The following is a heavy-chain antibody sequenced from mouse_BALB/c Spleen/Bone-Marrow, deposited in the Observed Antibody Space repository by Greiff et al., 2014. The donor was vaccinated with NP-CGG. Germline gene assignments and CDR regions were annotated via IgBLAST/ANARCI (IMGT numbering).Heavy chain of an antibody. V-gene: IGHV14-3*02. CDR2: IDPANGNT. J-gene: IGHJ4*01. CDR1: GFNIKDTY. D-gene: IGHD2-14*01. CDR3: AQLYDWAMDY. Sequence: EVKLQESGAELVKPGASVKLSCTASGFNIKDTYMHWVKQRPEQGLEWIGRIDPANGNTKYDPKFQGKATITADTSSNTAYLQLNSLTAENTAVYYYAQLYDWAMDYWGQGSSVTV.